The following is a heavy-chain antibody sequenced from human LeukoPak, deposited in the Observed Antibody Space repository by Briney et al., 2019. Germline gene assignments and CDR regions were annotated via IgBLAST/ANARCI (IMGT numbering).Heavy chain of an antibody. Sequence: SETLSLTCIVSGGSISGDYWSWIRQPAGKGLEWIGRIYTSGSTNSNPSLKSRVTMSLDTSKNQFSLKLNSVTAADTAVYYCAREGIAAAEGTFDIWGRGTMVTVFS. CDR1: GGSISGDY. CDR3: AREGIAAAEGTFDI. CDR2: IYTSGST. D-gene: IGHD6-13*01. J-gene: IGHJ3*02. V-gene: IGHV4-4*07.